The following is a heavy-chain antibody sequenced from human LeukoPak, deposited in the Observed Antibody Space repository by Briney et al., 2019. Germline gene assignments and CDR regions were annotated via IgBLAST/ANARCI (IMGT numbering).Heavy chain of an antibody. CDR1: GITFSGSE. CDR3: ARGFRDTAMFLDY. Sequence: GGSLRLSCAASGITFSGSEMNWVRQAPGKGLEWISCISSSGTPVYYADSVKGRFTIPRDNAKNSLYLQMNSLRAEDTAVYYCARGFRDTAMFLDYWGQGTLVSVSS. J-gene: IGHJ4*02. CDR2: ISSSGTPV. D-gene: IGHD5-18*01. V-gene: IGHV3-48*03.